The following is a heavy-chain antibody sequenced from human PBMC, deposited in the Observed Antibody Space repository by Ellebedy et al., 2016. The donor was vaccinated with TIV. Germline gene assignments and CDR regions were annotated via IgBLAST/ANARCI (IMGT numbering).Heavy chain of an antibody. V-gene: IGHV4-59*01. CDR2: IYYSGST. J-gene: IGHJ6*02. CDR1: GGSISSYY. Sequence: MPSETLSLTCTVPGGSISSYYWSWIRQLPGKGLEWIGYIYYSGSTNYNPSLKSRVTISVDTSKNQFSLKLSSVTAADTAVYYCASTEDCGGDCYSGYYYYGMDVWGQGTTVTVSS. CDR3: ASTEDCGGDCYSGYYYYGMDV. D-gene: IGHD2-21*02.